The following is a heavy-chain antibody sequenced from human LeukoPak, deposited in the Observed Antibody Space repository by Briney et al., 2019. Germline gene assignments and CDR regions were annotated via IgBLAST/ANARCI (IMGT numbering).Heavy chain of an antibody. J-gene: IGHJ6*03. Sequence: GESLKISCKGSGYSSTSYWIGWVRQMPGKGLEWMGIIYPGDSDTRYSPSFQGQVTISADKSISTAYLQWSSLKASDTAMYYCARNWNDGRFYDYYYMDVWGKGTTVTASS. D-gene: IGHD1-1*01. V-gene: IGHV5-51*01. CDR1: GYSSTSYW. CDR3: ARNWNDGRFYDYYYMDV. CDR2: IYPGDSDT.